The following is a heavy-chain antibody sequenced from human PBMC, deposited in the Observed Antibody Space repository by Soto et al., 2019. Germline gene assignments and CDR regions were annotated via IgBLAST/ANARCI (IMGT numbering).Heavy chain of an antibody. CDR3: GIDVRRYYSDQFDS. J-gene: IGHJ4*02. Sequence: VLLQESGPGVVKPSGTLSLTCGVSGGSISSSRYWSWVRQPTGKGLEWLGEVYHSGTANYNPSLKSRVTISVDRSRNQFSLNLTSVTAAVTAVYYCGIDVRRYYSDQFDSWGQGILVIVSS. CDR2: VYHSGTA. D-gene: IGHD3-22*01. V-gene: IGHV4-4*02. CDR1: GGSISSSRY.